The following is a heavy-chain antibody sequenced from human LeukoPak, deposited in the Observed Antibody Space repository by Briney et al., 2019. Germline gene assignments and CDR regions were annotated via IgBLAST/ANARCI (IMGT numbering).Heavy chain of an antibody. D-gene: IGHD3-22*01. CDR1: GFTFSNYE. J-gene: IGHJ3*01. V-gene: IGHV3-48*03. Sequence: PGESLRLSCAASGFTFSNYEMNWVRQAPGKGLEWVSSISTGAVSIYYADSVKGRFTISRDNAKNALYLQMNSLRAEDMAVYYCARAAKEAAYYYDSSGYFGTWGQGTMVTVSS. CDR2: ISTGAVSI. CDR3: ARAAKEAAYYYDSSGYFGT.